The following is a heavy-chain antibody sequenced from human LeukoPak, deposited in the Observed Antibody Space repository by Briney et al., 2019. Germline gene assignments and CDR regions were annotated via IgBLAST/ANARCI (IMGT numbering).Heavy chain of an antibody. CDR1: GFTFSSYS. CDR3: ARVSVGATPTSDYYYYMDV. V-gene: IGHV3-21*01. CDR2: ISSSSSYI. D-gene: IGHD1-26*01. Sequence: GGFLRLSCAASGFTFSSYSMNWVRQAPGKGLEWVSSISSSSSYIYYADSVKGRFTISRDNAKNSLYLQMNSLRAEETAVYYCARVSVGATPTSDYYYYMDVWGKGTTVTVSS. J-gene: IGHJ6*03.